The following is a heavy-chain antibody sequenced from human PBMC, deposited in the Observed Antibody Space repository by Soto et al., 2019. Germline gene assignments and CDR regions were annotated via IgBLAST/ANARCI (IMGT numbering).Heavy chain of an antibody. CDR2: ISDRATTI. CDR1: GFTFSTYS. Sequence: EVRLVESGGGLVQPGGSLRLSCAASGFTFSTYSMNWVRQAPGKGLEWVSYISDRATTIYHADSVKGRFTISRDNAKNSLYLQMNSMRAEDTAVYYCAREVGPIDYWGQGTLVTVSS. CDR3: AREVGPIDY. D-gene: IGHD1-26*01. J-gene: IGHJ4*02. V-gene: IGHV3-48*01.